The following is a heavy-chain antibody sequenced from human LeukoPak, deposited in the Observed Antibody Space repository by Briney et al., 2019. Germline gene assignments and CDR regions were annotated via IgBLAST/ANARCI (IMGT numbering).Heavy chain of an antibody. D-gene: IGHD3-3*01. CDR1: GGSISSYY. CDR2: IYTSGST. V-gene: IGHV4-4*09. Sequence: SETLSLTCTVSGGSISSYYWSWIRQPPGKGLEWIGYIYTSGSTNYNPSLKSRVTIAVDTSKNQFSLKLSSVTAADTAVYYCARLSRDYDFWSGYYNTEYNWFDPWGRGTLVTVSS. CDR3: ARLSRDYDFWSGYYNTEYNWFDP. J-gene: IGHJ5*02.